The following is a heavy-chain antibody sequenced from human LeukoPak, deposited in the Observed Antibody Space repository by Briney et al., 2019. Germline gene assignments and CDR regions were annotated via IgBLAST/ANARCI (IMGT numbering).Heavy chain of an antibody. D-gene: IGHD6-13*01. J-gene: IGHJ5*02. CDR1: GYTFTSYY. Sequence: ASVKVSCKASGYTFTSYYMHWVRQAPGQGLEWMGITNPSGGSTSYAQKFQGRVTMTRDTSTSTVYMELRSLRSDDTAVYYCARTEGIAAAGTSWFDPWGQGTLVTVSS. V-gene: IGHV1-46*01. CDR3: ARTEGIAAAGTSWFDP. CDR2: TNPSGGST.